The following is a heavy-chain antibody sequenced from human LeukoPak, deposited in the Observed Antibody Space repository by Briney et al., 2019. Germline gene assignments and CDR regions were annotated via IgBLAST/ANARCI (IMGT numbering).Heavy chain of an antibody. J-gene: IGHJ6*02. CDR1: GYTFTGYY. V-gene: IGHV1-2*02. Sequence: ASVKVSCKASGYTFTGYYMHWVRQAPGQGLEWVGWINPNSGGTNYAQKFQGRVTMTRDTSISTAYMELSRLRSDDTAVYYCARGPKPQSYYYYYGMDVWGQGTTVTVSS. CDR3: ARGPKPQSYYYYYGMDV. CDR2: INPNSGGT.